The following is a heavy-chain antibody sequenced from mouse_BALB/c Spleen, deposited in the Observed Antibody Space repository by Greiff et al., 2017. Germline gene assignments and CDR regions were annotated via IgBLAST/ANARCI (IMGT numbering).Heavy chain of an antibody. Sequence: VQLQQSGAELAKPGASVKMSCKASGYTFTSYWMHWVKQRPGQGLEWIGYINPSTGYTEYNQKFKDKATLTADKSSSTAYMQLSSLTSEDSAVYYCAREGLTGTSAMDYWGQGTSVTVSS. CDR2: INPSTGYT. V-gene: IGHV1-7*01. D-gene: IGHD4-1*01. CDR1: GYTFTSYW. CDR3: AREGLTGTSAMDY. J-gene: IGHJ4*01.